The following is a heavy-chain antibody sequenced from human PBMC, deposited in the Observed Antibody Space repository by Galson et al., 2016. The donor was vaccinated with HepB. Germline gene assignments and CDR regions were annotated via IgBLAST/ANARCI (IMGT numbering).Heavy chain of an antibody. CDR3: ARDARYCTGGTCYSFGDF. V-gene: IGHV3-30*03. J-gene: IGHJ4*02. CDR2: IAYDGTDE. D-gene: IGHD2-15*01. CDR1: GFTFSSYG. Sequence: SLRLSCAASGFTFSSYGMHWVRQAPGKGPEWVAFIAYDGTDENYADSVRGRFTISRDNSMNTLRLHMNSLRAGDSGIYYCARDARYCTGGTCYSFGDFWGQGTLVTVSS.